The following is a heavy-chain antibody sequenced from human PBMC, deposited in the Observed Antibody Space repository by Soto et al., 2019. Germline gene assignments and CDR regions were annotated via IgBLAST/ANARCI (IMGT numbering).Heavy chain of an antibody. J-gene: IGHJ6*02. CDR1: GFTFSSYA. Sequence: PGGSLRLSCAASGFTFSSYAMHWVRQAPGKGLEWVAVISYDGSNKYYADSVKGRFTISRDNSKNTLYLQMNSLRAEDTAVYYCAREDYHYYGMDVWGQGTTVTVSS. CDR2: ISYDGSNK. V-gene: IGHV3-30-3*01. CDR3: AREDYHYYGMDV.